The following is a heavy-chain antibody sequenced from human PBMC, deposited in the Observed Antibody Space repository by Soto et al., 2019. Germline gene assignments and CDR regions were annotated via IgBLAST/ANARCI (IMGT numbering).Heavy chain of an antibody. CDR1: GDTFTGYY. CDR3: ARDRAKGVFGVVIPGYGMDV. J-gene: IGHJ6*02. Sequence: ASVKVSCEASGDTFTGYYMHWVRQAPGQGLEWMGWINPNSGGANYAQKFQGWVTMTRDTSISTAYMELSRLRSDDTAVYYCARDRAKGVFGVVIPGYGMDVWGQGTTVTVSS. V-gene: IGHV1-2*04. D-gene: IGHD3-3*01. CDR2: INPNSGGA.